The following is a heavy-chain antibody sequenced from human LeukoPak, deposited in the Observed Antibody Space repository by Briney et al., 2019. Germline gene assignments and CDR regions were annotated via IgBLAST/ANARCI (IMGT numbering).Heavy chain of an antibody. CDR1: GFTFGSYA. D-gene: IGHD3-10*01. CDR2: ITGVGSTP. J-gene: IGHJ5*01. V-gene: IGHV3-23*01. CDR3: AKDAVRGSGRINWFDS. Sequence: QSGGSLRLSCATSGFTFGSYAMTWVRQAPGKGLEWVSGITGVGSTPYYADSVKGRFTISRDNSKNTLYLQMNSLRDEDTAAYYCAKDAVRGSGRINWFDSWGQGTLVTVSS.